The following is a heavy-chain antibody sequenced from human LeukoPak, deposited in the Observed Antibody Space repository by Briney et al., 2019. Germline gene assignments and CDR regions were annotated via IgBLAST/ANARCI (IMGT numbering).Heavy chain of an antibody. CDR3: ARDRGGSYSAIDY. D-gene: IGHD2-15*01. J-gene: IGHJ4*02. Sequence: GGSLRLSCAASGFTFSSYSLNWFRQAPGKGLEWVSCISSSSITIYYADSVKGRFTISRDNAEKSLYLQMNSLSAEDTAVYYCARDRGGSYSAIDYWGQGTLVTVSS. CDR2: ISSSSITI. CDR1: GFTFSSYS. V-gene: IGHV3-48*04.